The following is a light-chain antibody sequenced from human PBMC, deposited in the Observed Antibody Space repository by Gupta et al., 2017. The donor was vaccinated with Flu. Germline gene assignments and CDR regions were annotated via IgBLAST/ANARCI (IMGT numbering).Light chain of an antibody. CDR1: QSVLYSSNNKNY. J-gene: IGKJ4*01. V-gene: IGKV4-1*01. CDR3: QQYYSTPPT. CDR2: WAP. Sequence: DIVMTPSSDSLAASLGERATINCKSSQSVLYSSNNKNYLAWYQQKPGQPPKLLIYWAPTRESGVPDRFSGSGSGTDFTLTISSLQAEDVAVYYCQQYYSTPPTFGGGTKVEIK.